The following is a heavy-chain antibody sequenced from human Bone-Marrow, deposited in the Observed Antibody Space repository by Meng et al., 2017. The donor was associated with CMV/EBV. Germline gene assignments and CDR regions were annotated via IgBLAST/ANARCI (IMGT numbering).Heavy chain of an antibody. CDR3: AKDMTPYGSGSYPDYGMDV. D-gene: IGHD3-10*01. V-gene: IGHV3-43D*03. J-gene: IGHJ6*02. CDR2: ISWDGGST. CDR1: GFTFDDYA. Sequence: GGSPRLSCAASGFTFDDYAMHWVRQAPGKGLEWVSLISWDGGSTYYADSVKGRFTISRDNSKNSLYLQMNSLRAEDTALYYCAKDMTPYGSGSYPDYGMDVSGQGTTVTVSS.